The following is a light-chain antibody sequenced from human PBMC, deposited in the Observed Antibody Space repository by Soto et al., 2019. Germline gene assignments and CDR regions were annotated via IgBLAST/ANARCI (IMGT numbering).Light chain of an antibody. CDR2: DAS. Sequence: EIVLTQSPATLSLSPGERATLSCRASQSVSSYLAWYQQKPGQAPRLLIYDASNRATGIPARFSGGGSGTDFTLTISSLEPEDFAVYYCQQRSNWPWTFGQGNKVDIK. CDR1: QSVSSY. CDR3: QQRSNWPWT. V-gene: IGKV3-11*01. J-gene: IGKJ1*01.